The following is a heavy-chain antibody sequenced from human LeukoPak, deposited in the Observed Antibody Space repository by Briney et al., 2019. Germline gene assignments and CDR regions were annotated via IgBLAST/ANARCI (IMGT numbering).Heavy chain of an antibody. D-gene: IGHD6-6*01. CDR3: ARELISTSSVLLPDY. Sequence: GGSLRLSCAASGFTFSSYSMNWVRQAPGKGLEWVSSISSSSSYIYYAGSVKDRFTISRDNAKNSLYLQMNSLRAEDTAVYYCARELISTSSVLLPDYWGQGTLVTVSS. V-gene: IGHV3-21*06. CDR1: GFTFSSYS. J-gene: IGHJ4*02. CDR2: ISSSSSYI.